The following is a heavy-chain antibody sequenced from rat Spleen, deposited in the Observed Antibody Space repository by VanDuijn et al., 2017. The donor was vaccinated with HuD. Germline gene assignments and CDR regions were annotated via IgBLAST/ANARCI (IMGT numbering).Heavy chain of an antibody. J-gene: IGHJ4*01. CDR1: GFTFSDYY. D-gene: IGHD1-1*01. V-gene: IGHV5S10*01. CDR3: ASHRHYTVYIMDA. Sequence: EVQLVESDGGLVQPGRSLKLSCAASGFTFSDYYMAWVRQAPTKGLEWVATIIYDGSRTYYRDSVKGRFTISRDNAKSTLYLQMDSLRSEDTATYHCASHRHYTVYIMDAWGQGASVTVSS. CDR2: IIYDGSRT.